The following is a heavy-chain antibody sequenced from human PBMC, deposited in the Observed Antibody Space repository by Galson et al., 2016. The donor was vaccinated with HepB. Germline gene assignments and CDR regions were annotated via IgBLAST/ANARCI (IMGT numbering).Heavy chain of an antibody. CDR2: IYYTGST. CDR1: GDSISSYY. D-gene: IGHD3-9*01. V-gene: IGHV4-59*12. J-gene: IGHJ4*02. Sequence: ETLSLTCTASGDSISSYYWSWIRQTPGKGLEWIGYIYYTGSTKYKPSLKSRVTISVDASENQFSLNLNSVSAADTAVYFCARDPAGDCAFDRCSPYFDCCGQGTLVTVSS. CDR3: ARDPAGDCAFDRCSPYFDC.